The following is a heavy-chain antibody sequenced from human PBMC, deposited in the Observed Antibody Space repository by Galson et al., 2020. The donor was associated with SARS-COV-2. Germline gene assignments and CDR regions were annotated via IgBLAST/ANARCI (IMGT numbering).Heavy chain of an antibody. CDR3: ARGFDILTGQPSTIVMDV. J-gene: IGHJ6*02. CDR1: GGSISIYY. V-gene: IGHV4-59*01. CDR2: IYYSGST. D-gene: IGHD3-9*01. Sequence: ASETLSLTCTVSGGSISIYYWTWIRQPPGKGLEWIGYIYYSGSTNYNPSLKSRVTMSVDTSKKKFSLKLSSVTAADTAVYYCARGFDILTGQPSTIVMDVWGQGTTVTVSS.